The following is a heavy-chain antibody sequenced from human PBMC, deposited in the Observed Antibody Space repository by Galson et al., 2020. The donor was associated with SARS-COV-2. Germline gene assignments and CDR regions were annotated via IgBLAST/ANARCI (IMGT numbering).Heavy chain of an antibody. J-gene: IGHJ6*02. V-gene: IGHV3-74*01. Sequence: GESLKISCAASGFTFSSYWMHWVRQAPGKGLVWVSRINSDGSSTSYADSVKGRFTISRDNAKNTLYLQMNSLRAEDTAVYYCAREVNYYYGMDVWGQGTTVTVSS. CDR1: GFTFSSYW. CDR2: INSDGSST. CDR3: AREVNYYYGMDV.